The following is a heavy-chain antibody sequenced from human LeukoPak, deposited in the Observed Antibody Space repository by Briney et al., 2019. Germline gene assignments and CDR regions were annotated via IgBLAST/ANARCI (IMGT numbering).Heavy chain of an antibody. J-gene: IGHJ4*02. V-gene: IGHV4-59*01. CDR3: ARASSIAAALFDY. CDR1: GGSISSYY. CDR2: IYYSGST. Sequence: PSETLSLTCTASGGSISSYYWSWIRQPPGKGLEWIGYIYYSGSTNYNPSLKSRVTISVDTSKNQFSLKLSSVTAADTAVYYCARASSIAAALFDYWGQGTLVTVSS. D-gene: IGHD6-13*01.